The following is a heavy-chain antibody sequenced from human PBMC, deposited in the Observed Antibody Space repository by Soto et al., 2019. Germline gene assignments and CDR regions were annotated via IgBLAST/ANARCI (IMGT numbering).Heavy chain of an antibody. CDR3: ARVHDYGDSIHAFDI. CDR2: ISASNGNT. D-gene: IGHD4-17*01. J-gene: IGHJ3*02. V-gene: IGHV1-18*01. Sequence: QVQLVQSGAEVKKPGASVKVSCKASGYTFTSYGISWVRQAPGQGREWMGWISASNGNTNYAQKLQGRVTMTTDTTTSTAYLELRSMISDDTAVYYCARVHDYGDSIHAFDIWGQGTMVTVAS. CDR1: GYTFTSYG.